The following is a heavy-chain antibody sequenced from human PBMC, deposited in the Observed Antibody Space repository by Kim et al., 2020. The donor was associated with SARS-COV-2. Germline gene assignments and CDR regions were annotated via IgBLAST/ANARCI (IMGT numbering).Heavy chain of an antibody. CDR1: GGSISSSNW. J-gene: IGHJ6*03. Sequence: SETLSLTCAVSGGSISSSNWWSWVRQPPGKGLEWIGEIYHSGSTNYNPSLKSRVTISVDKSKNQFSLKLSSVTAADTAVYYCARTRGYFDWLGYYYYMDVWGKGTTVTVSS. CDR3: ARTRGYFDWLGYYYYMDV. CDR2: IYHSGST. V-gene: IGHV4-4*02. D-gene: IGHD3-9*01.